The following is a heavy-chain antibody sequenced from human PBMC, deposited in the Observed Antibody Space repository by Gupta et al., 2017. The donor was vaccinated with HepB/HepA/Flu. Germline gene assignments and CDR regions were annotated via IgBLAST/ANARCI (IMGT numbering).Heavy chain of an antibody. CDR1: GITFSSDR. J-gene: IGHJ4*02. Sequence: EVQLVESGGGLVTPGGSLRLSCAASGITFSSDRMNWVRQAQGKGLEWGSSSDGSSNYIYYADAVRGRFTIYRDNSKKSLYLKMNSLRAEDTAVYYCARGSITARQGFDYWGQGTLVTVSS. D-gene: IGHD6-6*01. V-gene: IGHV3-21*01. CDR3: ARGSITARQGFDY. CDR2: SDGSSNYI.